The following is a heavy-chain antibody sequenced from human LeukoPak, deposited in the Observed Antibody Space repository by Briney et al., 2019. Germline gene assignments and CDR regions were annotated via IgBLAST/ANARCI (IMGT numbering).Heavy chain of an antibody. D-gene: IGHD1-26*01. CDR3: AGPWDQVGFDP. CDR2: IYPKTGGA. V-gene: IGHV1-2*02. Sequence: ASVKVSCKASGYTFTGYYLHWVRQAPGQGLEWMGWIYPKTGGASYAQKFQGRVTMTRDTSISTAYMELIGLRSDDTAVYYCAGPWDQVGFDPWGQGTLVSVSS. CDR1: GYTFTGYY. J-gene: IGHJ5*02.